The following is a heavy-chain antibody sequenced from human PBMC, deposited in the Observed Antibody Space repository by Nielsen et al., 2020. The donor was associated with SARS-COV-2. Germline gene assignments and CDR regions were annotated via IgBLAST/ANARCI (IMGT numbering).Heavy chain of an antibody. J-gene: IGHJ6*02. D-gene: IGHD6-13*01. V-gene: IGHV3-21*01. CDR1: GFTFSSYA. CDR2: VSSSSYI. CDR3: ARESGSSWYRYYYGMDV. Sequence: GESLKISCAASGFTFSSYAMSWVRQAPGKGLEWVSSVSSSSYIYYADSVKGRFTISRDNAKNSLYLQMNSLRAEDTAVYYCARESGSSWYRYYYGMDVWGQGTTVTVSS.